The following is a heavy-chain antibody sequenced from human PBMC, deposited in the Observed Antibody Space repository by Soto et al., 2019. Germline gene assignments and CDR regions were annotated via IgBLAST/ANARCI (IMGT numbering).Heavy chain of an antibody. CDR1: GFTFSSYE. J-gene: IGHJ4*02. Sequence: EVQLVESGGGLVQPGGSLRVSCAASGFTFSSYEMNWVRQAPGKGLEWLSYISSSGSTKYYADSVKGRCTISRDNAMNSLYLQMNSLRAEDTAVYYCARDVLWGAAAFEFDYWGQGTLVTVSS. D-gene: IGHD6-13*01. V-gene: IGHV3-48*03. CDR2: ISSSGSTK. CDR3: ARDVLWGAAAFEFDY.